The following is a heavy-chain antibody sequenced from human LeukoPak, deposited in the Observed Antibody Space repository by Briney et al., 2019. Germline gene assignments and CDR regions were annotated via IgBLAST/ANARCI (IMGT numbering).Heavy chain of an antibody. J-gene: IGHJ5*02. D-gene: IGHD3-10*01. CDR2: IIPIFGTA. CDR3: ARGSRRFGELLGS. V-gene: IGHV1-69*05. CDR1: GGTFSSYA. Sequence: SVKVSCKASGGTFSSYAISWVRQAPGQGLEWMGRIIPIFGTANYAQKFQGRVTITTDESTSTAYMELSSLRSEDTAVYYCARGSRRFGELLGSWGQRTLVTVSS.